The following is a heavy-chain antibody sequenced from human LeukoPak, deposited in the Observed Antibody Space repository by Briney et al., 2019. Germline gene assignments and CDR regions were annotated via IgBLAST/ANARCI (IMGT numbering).Heavy chain of an antibody. CDR2: INSDDSST. CDR1: GFTFSTYW. CDR3: ARVLGYSYGFGFDY. Sequence: GGSLRLSCAASGFTFSTYWMHWVRQAPGKGLVWVSRINSDDSSTSYADSVKGRFTISRDNAKNTLYLQMNSLRAEDTAVYYCARVLGYSYGFGFDYWGQGTLVTVSS. J-gene: IGHJ4*02. V-gene: IGHV3-74*01. D-gene: IGHD5-18*01.